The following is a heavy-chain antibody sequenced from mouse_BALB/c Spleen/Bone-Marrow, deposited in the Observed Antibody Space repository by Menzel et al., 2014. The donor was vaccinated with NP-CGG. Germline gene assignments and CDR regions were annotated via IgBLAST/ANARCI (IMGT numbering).Heavy chain of an antibody. J-gene: IGHJ2*01. V-gene: IGHV2-9*02. CDR2: IWAGGSQ. CDR3: ARVIRYESYFDY. D-gene: IGHD2-14*01. CDR1: GVSLTSYG. Sequence: VQLQQSGPGLVAPSQSLSITCTVSGVSLTSYGVHWVRQPPGKGLEWLGVIWAGGSQNYNSALMSRLSISKDNSKSQVFLKMNRLQADDTAMYCGARVIRYESYFDYWGQGTTLTVSA.